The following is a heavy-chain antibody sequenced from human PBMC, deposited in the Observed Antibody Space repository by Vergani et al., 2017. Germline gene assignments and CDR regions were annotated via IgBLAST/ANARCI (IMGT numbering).Heavy chain of an antibody. CDR1: GDSISSNNC. CDR2: ICHTEDT. CDR3: ARHQMTTVTNYWYFDL. D-gene: IGHD4-17*01. Sequence: QVQLQESGPGLVKPPGTLSLTCAVSGDSISSNNCWTWVRQPPGKGLEWIGEICHTEDTKYSPSLKSRVTVSVDESKNQFSLKLSSVTAADTAVYYCARHQMTTVTNYWYFDLWGRGTLVTVSS. V-gene: IGHV4-4*03. J-gene: IGHJ2*01.